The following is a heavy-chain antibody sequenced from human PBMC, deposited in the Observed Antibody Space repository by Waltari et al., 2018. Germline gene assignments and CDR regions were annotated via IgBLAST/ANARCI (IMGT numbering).Heavy chain of an antibody. D-gene: IGHD6-6*01. J-gene: IGHJ5*02. CDR1: GGSIGRYY. CDR2: IYTSGSI. CDR3: ARSSSSLNWFDP. Sequence: QVQLQESGPGLAKPSETLSLTCTVSGGSIGRYYWSWLRQPAGKGLEWIRRIYTSGSISYNPSLKSRVTMSVDTSKNQFSMKLTSVTAADTAAYYCARSSSSLNWFDPWGQGILVTVSS. V-gene: IGHV4-4*07.